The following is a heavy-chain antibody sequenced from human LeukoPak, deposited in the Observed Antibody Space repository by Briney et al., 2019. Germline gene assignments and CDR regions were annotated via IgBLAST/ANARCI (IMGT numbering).Heavy chain of an antibody. V-gene: IGHV1-58*02. CDR2: IVIGSGDT. CDR1: GFTFTGSA. D-gene: IGHD2-15*01. J-gene: IGHJ3*02. CDR3: AADLLAGYQGTFDI. Sequence: ASVKVSCKASGFTFTGSAMQWVRQARGQRPECIGWIVIGSGDTTYAQTLQERATITRDLSTSTAYMELGSLRSEDTAVYYCAADLLAGYQGTFDIWGQGTMVTVSS.